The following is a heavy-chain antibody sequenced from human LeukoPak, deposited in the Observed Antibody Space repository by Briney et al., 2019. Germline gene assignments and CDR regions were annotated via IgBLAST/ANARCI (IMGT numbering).Heavy chain of an antibody. D-gene: IGHD3-16*02. V-gene: IGHV3-30*02. CDR2: IRYDRSNK. J-gene: IGHJ4*02. CDR1: GCTFSSYG. CDR3: AKSSIPRLGELSSY. Sequence: GGSLRLSRAASGCTFSSYGMHWVRQAPCKGREWVAFIRYDRSNKYYAEAVKGRFTISRDNSKNTLYLQMNSMRAEDKAVYYCAKSSIPRLGELSSYWGQGTLVTVSS.